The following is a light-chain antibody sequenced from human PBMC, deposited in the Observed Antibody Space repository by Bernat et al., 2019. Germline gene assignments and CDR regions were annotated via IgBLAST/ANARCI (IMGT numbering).Light chain of an antibody. CDR2: GSS. CDR1: QSVSSS. V-gene: IGKV3-15*01. Sequence: EIVMTQSPATLSLSPGERASLSCRASQSVSSSLAWYQQKPGQAPRLLISGSSSRATGIPDRFSGSGSGTDFTLTISSLEPEDVAVYYCLQRSNWPWTFGQGTKVEIK. J-gene: IGKJ1*01. CDR3: LQRSNWPWT.